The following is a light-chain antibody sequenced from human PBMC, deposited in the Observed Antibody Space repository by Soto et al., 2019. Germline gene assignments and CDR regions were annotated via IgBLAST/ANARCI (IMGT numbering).Light chain of an antibody. CDR2: VAS. V-gene: IGKV3-15*01. Sequence: EIVMTQSPATLSVSPGERATLSCRASQSVSSNLAWYQQKPGQAPRLLIYVASTRATGIPARFSGSGSGTEFTLTISSLQSEDFAIYYCQQYHNWPPLTFGGGTKVEIK. CDR3: QQYHNWPPLT. CDR1: QSVSSN. J-gene: IGKJ4*01.